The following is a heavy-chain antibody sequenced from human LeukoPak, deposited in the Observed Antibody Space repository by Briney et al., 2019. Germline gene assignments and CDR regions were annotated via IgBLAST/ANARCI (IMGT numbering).Heavy chain of an antibody. CDR2: IYTSGST. Sequence: PSQTLSLTCTVSGGSISSGSYYWSWIRQPAGKGLEWIGRIYTSGSTNYNPSLKSRVTISVDTSKNQFSLKLGSVTAADTAVYYCARGRSGYCSSTSCYTYYFDYWGQGTLVTVSS. CDR1: GGSISSGSYY. J-gene: IGHJ4*02. D-gene: IGHD2-2*02. CDR3: ARGRSGYCSSTSCYTYYFDY. V-gene: IGHV4-61*02.